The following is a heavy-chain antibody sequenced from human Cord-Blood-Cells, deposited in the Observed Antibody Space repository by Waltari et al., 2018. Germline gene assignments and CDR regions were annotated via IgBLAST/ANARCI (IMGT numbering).Heavy chain of an antibody. Sequence: QVQLQQWGAGLLRPSETLSLTCAVYVGSFSGYYLGWFRQPPGKGLEWIGEINHSGSTNYNPSLKSRVTISVDTSKNQFSLKLSSVTAADTAVYYCARGHRDWYFDLWGRGTLVTVSS. CDR3: ARGHRDWYFDL. J-gene: IGHJ2*01. CDR1: VGSFSGYY. V-gene: IGHV4-34*01. CDR2: INHSGST.